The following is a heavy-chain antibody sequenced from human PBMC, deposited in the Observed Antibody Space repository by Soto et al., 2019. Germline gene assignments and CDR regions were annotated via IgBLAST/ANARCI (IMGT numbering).Heavy chain of an antibody. CDR2: IIPIPGTA. CDR1: GGTFGSYA. Sequence: SVKVSCKASGGTFGSYAISWVRQAPGQGLEWMGGIIPIPGTANYAQKFQGGVTIAADESTSTAYMELSSLRSEDTAVYYCARSQGSSTSLEIYYYYYYGMDVWGQGTTVTV. J-gene: IGHJ6*02. D-gene: IGHD2-2*01. CDR3: ARSQGSSTSLEIYYYYYYGMDV. V-gene: IGHV1-69*13.